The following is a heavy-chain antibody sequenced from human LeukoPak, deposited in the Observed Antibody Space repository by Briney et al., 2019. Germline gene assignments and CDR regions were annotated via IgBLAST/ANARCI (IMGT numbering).Heavy chain of an antibody. CDR1: GFTFSTYW. CDR3: ARTPSEIGGYYPEYFRH. D-gene: IGHD3-22*01. Sequence: GGSLRLSCAASGFTFSTYWMHWVRQAPGKGLVWVSRIKSDGSTNYADYVKDRFTISRDNAKNTASLQMNSLRPEDTGVYYCARTPSEIGGYYPEYFRHWGQGNLVTVSS. J-gene: IGHJ1*01. CDR2: IKSDGST. V-gene: IGHV3-74*01.